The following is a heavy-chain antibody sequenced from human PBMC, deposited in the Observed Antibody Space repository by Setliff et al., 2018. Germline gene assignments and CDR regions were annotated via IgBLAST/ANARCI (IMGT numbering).Heavy chain of an antibody. CDR3: ARDGGDY. CDR2: IKQDGSEK. D-gene: IGHD3-16*01. J-gene: IGHJ4*02. V-gene: IGHV3-7*01. Sequence: GGSLRLSCAASGFTFSRYWMSWVRQAPGKGLEWVANIKQDGSEKYYVDSVKGRFTISRDNAKNSLYLQMNSLRAEDTAVYYCARDGGDYWGQGTLVTVSS. CDR1: GFTFSRYW.